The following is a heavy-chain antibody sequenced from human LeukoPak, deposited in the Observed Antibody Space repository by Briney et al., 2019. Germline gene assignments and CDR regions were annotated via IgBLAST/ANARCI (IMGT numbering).Heavy chain of an antibody. J-gene: IGHJ4*02. CDR3: ARYWDASGWASFES. V-gene: IGHV4-39*01. CDR1: GGSISSSGYY. CDR2: IYYSGIT. D-gene: IGHD6-19*01. Sequence: PSETLSLTCTVSGGSISSSGYYWAWIRQPPGQGLEWIGSIYYSGITHYNPSLKSRVTISVDTSKNQFSLKLIYVTATDTAIYYCARYWDASGWASFESWGQGTLVTVSS.